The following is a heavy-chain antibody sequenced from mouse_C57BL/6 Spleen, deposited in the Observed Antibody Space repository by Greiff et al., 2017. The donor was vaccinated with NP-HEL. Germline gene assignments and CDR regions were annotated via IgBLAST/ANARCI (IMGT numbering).Heavy chain of an antibody. V-gene: IGHV1-42*01. D-gene: IGHD2-4*01. Sequence: EVQLQQSGPELVKPGASVKISCKVSGYSFTGYYMNWVKQSPEKSLEWIGEINPSTGGTTYNQKFKAKATLTVDKSSSTAYMQLKSLTSEDSAVYYCARRGMITTLFDYWGQGTTLTVSS. CDR3: ARRGMITTLFDY. CDR2: INPSTGGT. J-gene: IGHJ2*01. CDR1: GYSFTGYY.